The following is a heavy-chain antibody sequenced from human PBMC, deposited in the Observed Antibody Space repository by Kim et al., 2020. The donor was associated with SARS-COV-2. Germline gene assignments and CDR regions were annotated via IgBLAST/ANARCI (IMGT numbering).Heavy chain of an antibody. D-gene: IGHD2-2*01. Sequence: GGSLRLSCAASGFTFSSFWMCWVRQAPGKGLEWVANIKDDASQTYYMDSVKGRFTISRDNAKRSLYLQMNSLRVDDTAVYYCVRLTSYAPGRCYLDFWGQGTLVTVSS. CDR1: GFTFSSFW. J-gene: IGHJ4*02. CDR2: IKDDASQT. V-gene: IGHV3-7*01. CDR3: VRLTSYAPGRCYLDF.